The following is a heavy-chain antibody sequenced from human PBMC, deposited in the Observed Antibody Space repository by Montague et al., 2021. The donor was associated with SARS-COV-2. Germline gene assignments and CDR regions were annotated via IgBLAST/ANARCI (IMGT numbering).Heavy chain of an antibody. V-gene: IGHV4-59*01. J-gene: IGHJ6*02. CDR2: IYYSGST. CDR1: GGPISNYY. D-gene: IGHD3-22*01. CDR3: ARGGGYYNYGLDV. Sequence: SETLSLTCTVSGGPISNYYWSWIRQPPGRGLEWIGYIYYSGSTHYSPSLKSRVTISLDTSKNQFSLTVTSVTAADTAVYYCARGGGYYNYGLDVWGPGTTGTVSS.